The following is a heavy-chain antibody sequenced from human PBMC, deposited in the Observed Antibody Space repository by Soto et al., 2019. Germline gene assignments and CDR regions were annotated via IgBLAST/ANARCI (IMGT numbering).Heavy chain of an antibody. CDR1: GGSISSGDYY. CDR2: IYYSGST. Sequence: PSETLSLTCTVSGGSISSGDYYWSWIRQPPGKGLEWIGYIYYSGSTYYNPSLKSRVTISVDTSKNQFSLKLSSVTAADTAVYYCARGYTKAVANDAFDIWGQGTMVTVSS. D-gene: IGHD6-19*01. V-gene: IGHV4-30-4*01. J-gene: IGHJ3*02. CDR3: ARGYTKAVANDAFDI.